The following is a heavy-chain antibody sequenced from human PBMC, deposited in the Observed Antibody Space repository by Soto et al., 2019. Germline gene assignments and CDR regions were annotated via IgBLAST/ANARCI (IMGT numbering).Heavy chain of an antibody. Sequence: SVKVSCKASGYIFSDYFIHWVRQAPGQGLEWMGRINPNSGNTKFDQDFQGRVTMTRDTSVNTAYMQLSSLRSDDAAVYYCARALCGGDCYSSLDYWGQGSRVTVS. V-gene: IGHV1-2*06. J-gene: IGHJ4*02. CDR2: INPNSGNT. CDR3: ARALCGGDCYSSLDY. CDR1: GYIFSDYF. D-gene: IGHD2-21*02.